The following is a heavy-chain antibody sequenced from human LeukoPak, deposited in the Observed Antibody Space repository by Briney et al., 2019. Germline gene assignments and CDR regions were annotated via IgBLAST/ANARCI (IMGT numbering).Heavy chain of an antibody. Sequence: GGSLRLSCAASGFNFGTSSMNWVRQTPGKGLEWISYISSSSTTIYYADSVKGRFTISRDNAKNSLDLQMNSLRDEDTAVYYCARGRSGWYFDLWGRGTLVTVFS. CDR2: ISSSSTTI. D-gene: IGHD3-10*01. J-gene: IGHJ2*01. V-gene: IGHV3-48*02. CDR3: ARGRSGWYFDL. CDR1: GFNFGTSS.